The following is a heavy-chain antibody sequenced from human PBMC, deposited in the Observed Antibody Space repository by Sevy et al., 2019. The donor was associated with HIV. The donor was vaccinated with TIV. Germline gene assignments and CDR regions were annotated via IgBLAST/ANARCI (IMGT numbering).Heavy chain of an antibody. D-gene: IGHD3-22*01. CDR3: AREIPDYVSGYYSVDAFDI. J-gene: IGHJ3*02. V-gene: IGHV1-69*13. CDR1: GGSFSNFP. CDR2: IISKFGTT. Sequence: ASVKVSCKASGGSFSNFPVSWVRQAPGQGLEWMGMIISKFGTTDYAQKFQGRVTITADESTTTASMELTSLRSEATAVYYCAREIPDYVSGYYSVDAFDIWGQGTKVTVSS.